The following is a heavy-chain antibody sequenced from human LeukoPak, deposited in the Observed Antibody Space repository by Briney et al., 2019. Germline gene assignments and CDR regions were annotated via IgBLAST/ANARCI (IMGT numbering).Heavy chain of an antibody. CDR2: IIPIFGTA. V-gene: IGHV1-69*13. CDR1: GGTFSSYA. D-gene: IGHD3-10*01. Sequence: SVKVSCKASGGTFSSYAISWVRRAPGQGLEWMGGIIPIFGTANYAQKFQGRVTITADESTSTAYMELSSLRSEDTAVYYCARGTGITMVRGVVYGMDVWGKGTTVTVSS. J-gene: IGHJ6*04. CDR3: ARGTGITMVRGVVYGMDV.